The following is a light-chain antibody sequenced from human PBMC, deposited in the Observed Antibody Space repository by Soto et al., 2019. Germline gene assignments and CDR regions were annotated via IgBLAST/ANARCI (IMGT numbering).Light chain of an antibody. Sequence: EVVLTQSPAALSLSPGERATLSCRASENVRTFVDWYQQRPCQAPRLLIYVASNRATGIPAGFSGSGSGTDFTTPTSSIQAPDYAAYYCQQHSHWYPRTFGEGTKVDI. CDR2: VAS. V-gene: IGKV3-11*01. CDR3: QQHSHWYPRT. J-gene: IGKJ1*01. CDR1: ENVRTF.